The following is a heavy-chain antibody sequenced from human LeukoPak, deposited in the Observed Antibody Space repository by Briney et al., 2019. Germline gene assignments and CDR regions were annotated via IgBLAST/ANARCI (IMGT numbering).Heavy chain of an antibody. CDR2: IYYSGNT. Sequence: SETLSLTCTVSGGSISNNNYYWGWIRQPPGKGLEWIASIYYSGNTYYNPSLKSRVTISVDTSKNQFSLKLSSVTAADTAVYYCARSAAAGFFGRTRYNWFDPWGQGTLVTVSS. V-gene: IGHV4-39*07. CDR1: GGSISNNNYY. J-gene: IGHJ5*02. CDR3: ARSAAAGFFGRTRYNWFDP. D-gene: IGHD6-13*01.